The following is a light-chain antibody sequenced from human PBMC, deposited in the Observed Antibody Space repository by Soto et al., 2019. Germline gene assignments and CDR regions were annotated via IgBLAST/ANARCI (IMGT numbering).Light chain of an antibody. CDR2: DVT. J-gene: IGLJ1*01. Sequence: QSVLTQPASVSGSPGQSITIPCTGTSSDIGSYNYVPWYQQHPGKAPKLIIYDVTNRPAGISSRFSASKSGDTASLTISVLQADDEADYFCSSYKSTSTPYVFGTGTKVTVL. CDR1: SSDIGSYNY. CDR3: SSYKSTSTPYV. V-gene: IGLV2-14*03.